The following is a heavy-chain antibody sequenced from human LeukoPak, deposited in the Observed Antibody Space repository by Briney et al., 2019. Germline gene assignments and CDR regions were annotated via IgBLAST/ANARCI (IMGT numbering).Heavy chain of an antibody. CDR2: IYHSGNT. CDR1: GGSISTYY. Sequence: SETLSLTCTVSGGSISTYYWSWIRQPPGKGLEWIGYIYHSGNTNYNPSLTSRVTISVATSKHQLSLTLSSVTAPDTAGYFCRCSVSYRNFDIWGQGTLVIVSS. CDR3: RCSVSYRNFDI. V-gene: IGHV4-59*08. D-gene: IGHD1-26*01. J-gene: IGHJ4*02.